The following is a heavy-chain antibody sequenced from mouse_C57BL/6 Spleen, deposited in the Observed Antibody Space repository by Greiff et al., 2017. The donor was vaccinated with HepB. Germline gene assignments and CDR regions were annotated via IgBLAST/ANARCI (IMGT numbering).Heavy chain of an antibody. V-gene: IGHV5-4*01. D-gene: IGHD1-1*01. CDR2: ISDGGSYT. J-gene: IGHJ4*01. Sequence: EVQLVESGGGLVKPGGSLKLSCAASGFTFSSYAMSWVRQTPEKRLEWVATISDGGSYTYYPDNVKGRFTISRDNAKNNLYLQMSHLKSEDTAMYYCARDRDGSIEYYYAMDYWGQGTSVTVSS. CDR3: ARDRDGSIEYYYAMDY. CDR1: GFTFSSYA.